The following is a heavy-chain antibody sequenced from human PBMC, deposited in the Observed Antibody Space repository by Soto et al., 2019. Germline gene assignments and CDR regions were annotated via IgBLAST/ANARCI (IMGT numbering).Heavy chain of an antibody. CDR1: GGSISSSSYY. CDR3: ARVVGYCSGGSCYPSSHFDY. J-gene: IGHJ4*02. V-gene: IGHV4-39*01. D-gene: IGHD2-15*01. Sequence: SETLSLTCTVSGGSISSSSYYWGWIRQPPGKGLEWIGNIYYSGSAYYNPSLKSRVTISVDTSKNQFSLKLNSVTAADTAVYYCARVVGYCSGGSCYPSSHFDYWGQGTLVTVSS. CDR2: IYYSGSA.